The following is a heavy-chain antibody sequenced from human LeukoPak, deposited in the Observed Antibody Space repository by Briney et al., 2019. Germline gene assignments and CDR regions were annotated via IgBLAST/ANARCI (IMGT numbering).Heavy chain of an antibody. J-gene: IGHJ4*02. V-gene: IGHV4-4*07. D-gene: IGHD3-16*01. Sequence: PSETLSLTCTVSGASMNNYYWNWIRQPAGKRPEWIGRIYTSGSTTYTPSLKSRVSMSVDTSRNQFSLNLSAVTAADTAMYYCAGLMHSNYYDVTGHPTRPFDFWGQGSLVVVSP. CDR1: GASMNNYY. CDR2: IYTSGST. CDR3: AGLMHSNYYDVTGHPTRPFDF.